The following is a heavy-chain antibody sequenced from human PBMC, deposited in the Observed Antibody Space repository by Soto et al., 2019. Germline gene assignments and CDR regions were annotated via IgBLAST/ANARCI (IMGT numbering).Heavy chain of an antibody. Sequence: EASVKVSCKASGGTFSSYAISWVRQAPGQGLEWMGGIIPIFGTANYAQKFQGRVTITADESTSTAYMELSSLRSEDTAVYYCARGSPPPTTRWFDPWGQGTLVTVSS. D-gene: IGHD1-26*01. J-gene: IGHJ5*02. CDR1: GGTFSSYA. CDR2: IIPIFGTA. CDR3: ARGSPPPTTRWFDP. V-gene: IGHV1-69*13.